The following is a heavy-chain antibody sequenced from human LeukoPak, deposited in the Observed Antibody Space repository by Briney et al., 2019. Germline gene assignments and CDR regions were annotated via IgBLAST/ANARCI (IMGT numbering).Heavy chain of an antibody. CDR1: GFTFSSYW. CDR3: ARVWRGASIAARGGMDV. V-gene: IGHV3-7*01. J-gene: IGHJ6*02. CDR2: IKQDGSEK. D-gene: IGHD6-6*01. Sequence: GGSLRLSCAASGFTFSSYWMSWVRQAPGKGLEWVANIKQDGSEKYYVDSVKGRFTISRDNAKNSLYLQMNSLRAEDTAVYYCARVWRGASIAARGGMDVWGQGTTVTVSS.